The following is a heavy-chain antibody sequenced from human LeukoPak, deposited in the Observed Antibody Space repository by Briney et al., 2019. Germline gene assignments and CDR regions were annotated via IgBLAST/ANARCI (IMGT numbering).Heavy chain of an antibody. CDR2: ISYDGSNK. V-gene: IGHV3-30*18. Sequence: GGSLRLSCAASGFTFSNYGIHWVRQAPGKGLEWLALISYDGSNKYYADSVKGRFTISRDNSKNTLYLQMSSLQTEDTAVYYCAKFYDILTGYFDYWGQGTLVTVSS. J-gene: IGHJ4*02. CDR3: AKFYDILTGYFDY. D-gene: IGHD3-9*01. CDR1: GFTFSNYG.